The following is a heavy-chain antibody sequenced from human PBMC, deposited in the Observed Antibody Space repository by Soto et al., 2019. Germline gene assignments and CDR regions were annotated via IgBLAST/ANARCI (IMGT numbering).Heavy chain of an antibody. CDR1: GFSFNTYW. V-gene: IGHV3-7*01. D-gene: IGHD2-15*01. CDR2: IKDDGTTK. Sequence: EVQLVESGGALVQPGGSLRLSCAASGFSFNTYWMTWVRQSPGKGLEWVANIKDDGTTKNYVDSVEGRFTISRDNAQNLMYLQMNRLGGEETAVDYCARDAGGQSGGAGYYAVDVWGQGTMVTVSS. CDR3: ARDAGGQSGGAGYYAVDV. J-gene: IGHJ3*01.